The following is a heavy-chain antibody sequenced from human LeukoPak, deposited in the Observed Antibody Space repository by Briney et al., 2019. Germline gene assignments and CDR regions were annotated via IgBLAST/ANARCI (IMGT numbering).Heavy chain of an antibody. CDR3: AREEMAFGY. J-gene: IGHJ4*02. D-gene: IGHD5-24*01. V-gene: IGHV3-30-3*01. CDR1: GFTFSSYA. Sequence: GGSLRLSCAASGFTFSSYAMHWVRQAPGKGLEWVAVISYDGSNKYYADSVKGRFTISRDNSKNTLYLQMNSLRAEDTAVYYCAREEMAFGYWGQGTLVTVSS. CDR2: ISYDGSNK.